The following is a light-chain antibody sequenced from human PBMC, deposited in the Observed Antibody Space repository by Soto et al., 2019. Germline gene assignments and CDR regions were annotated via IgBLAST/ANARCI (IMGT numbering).Light chain of an antibody. V-gene: IGKV3-20*01. Sequence: EIVLTQSPGTLSLSPGERATLSCRASRSLSSSYVVWYQQKPGQAPRLLIYAASRRATGIPDRFSGSGSATEYTLTISRLEAEDXXVYYCQQQGTFGQGTRLEIK. CDR2: AAS. CDR3: QQQGT. J-gene: IGKJ2*01. CDR1: RSLSSSY.